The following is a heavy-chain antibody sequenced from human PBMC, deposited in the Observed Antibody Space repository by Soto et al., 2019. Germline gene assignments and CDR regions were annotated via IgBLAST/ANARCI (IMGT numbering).Heavy chain of an antibody. V-gene: IGHV3-30*18. CDR1: GFTFSSYG. J-gene: IGHJ4*02. Sequence: GGSLRLSCAASGFTFSSYGMHWVRQAPGKGLEWVAVISYDGSNKYYADSVKGRFTISRDNSKNTLYLQMNSLRAEDTAVYYCAKDLNTFDYWGQGTLVTVSS. CDR3: AKDLNTFDY. CDR2: ISYDGSNK.